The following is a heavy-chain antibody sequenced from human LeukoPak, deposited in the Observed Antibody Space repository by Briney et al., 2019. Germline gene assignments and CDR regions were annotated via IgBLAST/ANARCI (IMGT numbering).Heavy chain of an antibody. D-gene: IGHD3-10*01. Sequence: GGSLRLSCAASGFTFSSYAMSWVRQAPGKGLEWVSAISGSGGSTYYADSVKGQFTISRDNSKNTLYLQMNSLRAEDTAVYYCAKDGGYYYGSGSYEGYWGQGTLVTVSS. V-gene: IGHV3-23*01. CDR3: AKDGGYYYGSGSYEGY. CDR1: GFTFSSYA. J-gene: IGHJ4*02. CDR2: ISGSGGST.